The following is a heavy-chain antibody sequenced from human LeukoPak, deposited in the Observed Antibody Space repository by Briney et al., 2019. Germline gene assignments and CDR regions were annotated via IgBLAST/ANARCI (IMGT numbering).Heavy chain of an antibody. CDR2: ISYDGSNK. CDR3: ARERSGYYYYGMDV. J-gene: IGHJ6*02. Sequence: GRSLRLSCAASGFTFSSYAMHWVRQAPGKGLEWVAVISYDGSNKYYADSVKGRFTISGDNSKNTLYLQMNSLRAEDTAVYYCARERSGYYYYGMDVWGQGTTVTVSS. V-gene: IGHV3-30-3*01. D-gene: IGHD5-24*01. CDR1: GFTFSSYA.